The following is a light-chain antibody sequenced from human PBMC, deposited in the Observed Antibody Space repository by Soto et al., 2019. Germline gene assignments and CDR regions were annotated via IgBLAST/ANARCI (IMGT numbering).Light chain of an antibody. V-gene: IGKV1-5*03. CDR1: QSISSW. J-gene: IGKJ1*01. CDR2: KAS. Sequence: DIQMTQSPSTLSASVGDRVTITCRASQSISSWLAWYQQKPGKAPKVLIYKASSLESGVPSRFSGSGSGTEFTLTISSLQPDDFATYYCQQYNSYPTFGPGTKVEFK. CDR3: QQYNSYPT.